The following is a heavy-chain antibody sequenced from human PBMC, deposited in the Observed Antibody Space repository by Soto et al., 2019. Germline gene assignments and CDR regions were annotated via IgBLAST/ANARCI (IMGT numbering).Heavy chain of an antibody. CDR3: ARLKAPPNLRGYSGYDNDY. Sequence: EVQLVQSGAEVKKPGESLKISCKGSGYSFTSYWIGRVRQMPGKGLEWMGIIYPGDSDTRCSPSFQGQVTISADKSISTAYLQWSSLKASDTAMYYCARLKAPPNLRGYSGYDNDYWGQGTLVTVSS. V-gene: IGHV5-51*01. D-gene: IGHD5-12*01. CDR2: IYPGDSDT. CDR1: GYSFTSYW. J-gene: IGHJ4*02.